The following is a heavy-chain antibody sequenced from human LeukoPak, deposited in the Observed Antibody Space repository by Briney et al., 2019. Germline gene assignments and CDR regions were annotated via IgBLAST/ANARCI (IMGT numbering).Heavy chain of an antibody. CDR3: AIGGNREN. CDR1: GFTLNRYW. D-gene: IGHD1-14*01. V-gene: IGHV3-7*01. Sequence: GGSLRLSCAASGFTLNRYWMSWVRQAPGKGLEWVANINEDGGERQYVGSVKGRFTISRDNAKNSLYLQMNSLTAEDTAVYYCAIGGNRENWGGGTLVTVSS. CDR2: INEDGGER. J-gene: IGHJ4*02.